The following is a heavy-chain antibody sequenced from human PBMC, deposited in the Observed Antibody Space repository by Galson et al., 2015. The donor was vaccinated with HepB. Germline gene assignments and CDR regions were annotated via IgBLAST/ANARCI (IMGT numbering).Heavy chain of an antibody. CDR1: GFTFSSYA. CDR3: AKDLWEWSSAATD. CDR2: ISGSGGNT. D-gene: IGHD3-3*01. J-gene: IGHJ4*02. Sequence: SLRLSCAASGFTFSSYAMSWVRQAPGKGLDWVSAISGSGGNTYFADSVKGRFTISRDNSKNTVYLQMNSLRAEDTGLYYCAKDLWEWSSAATDWGQGTLVTVSS. V-gene: IGHV3-23*01.